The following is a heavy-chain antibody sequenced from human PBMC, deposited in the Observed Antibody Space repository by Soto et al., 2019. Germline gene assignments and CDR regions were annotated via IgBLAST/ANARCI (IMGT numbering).Heavy chain of an antibody. CDR2: IYWNDDK. CDR1: GFSLSTSGVG. V-gene: IGHV2-5*01. D-gene: IGHD3-9*01. J-gene: IGHJ6*02. Sequence: SGPTLVNPTQTLTLTCTFSGFSLSTSGVGVGWIRQPPGKALEWLALIYWNDDKRYSPSLKSRLTITKDTSKNQVVLTMTNMHPLDTATYHCAHRRSLNHGMHARGQGTTATAS. CDR3: AHRRSLNHGMHA.